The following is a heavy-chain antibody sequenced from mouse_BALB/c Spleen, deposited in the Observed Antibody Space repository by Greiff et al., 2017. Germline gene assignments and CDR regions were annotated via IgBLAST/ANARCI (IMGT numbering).Heavy chain of an antibody. CDR2: INPSSGYT. J-gene: IGHJ2*01. V-gene: IGHV1-4*02. CDR1: GYTFTSYT. CDR3: ARGVREGVDY. Sequence: VQLQQSAAELARPGASVKMSCKASGYTFTSYTMHWVKQRPGQGLEWIGYINPSSGYTEYNQKFKDKTTLTADKSSSTAYMQLSSLTSEDSAVYYCARGVREGVDYWGQGTTLTVSS. D-gene: IGHD2-14*01.